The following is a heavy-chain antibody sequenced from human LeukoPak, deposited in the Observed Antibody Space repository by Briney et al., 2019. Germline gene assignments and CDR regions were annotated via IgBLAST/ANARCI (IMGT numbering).Heavy chain of an antibody. CDR1: GGTFSSYA. CDR2: IISIFGTA. D-gene: IGHD6-19*01. J-gene: IGHJ4*02. Sequence: SVKLSCKASGGTFSSYAISWVRQAPGQGLEWMGRIISIFGTANYAQKFQGRVTITTDESTNTAYMELSSLRSEDTAVYYCARGNWDSSGWYYDYWGQGTLVTDSS. V-gene: IGHV1-69*05. CDR3: ARGNWDSSGWYYDY.